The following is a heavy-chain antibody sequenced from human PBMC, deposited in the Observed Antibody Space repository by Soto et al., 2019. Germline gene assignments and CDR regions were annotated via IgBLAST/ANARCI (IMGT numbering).Heavy chain of an antibody. CDR1: GLTFSSYD. CDR3: ASVYDTSVYIYFDF. V-gene: IGHV3-30-3*01. Sequence: QVQLVESGGGVVQPGRSLRLSCAASGLTFSSYDMHWVRQAPGKGLEWVAVISDDGSNTYYADSVKGRFTISRDSSNNTLYLQMNSLRAEDTAVYYCASVYDTSVYIYFDFWGQGTLITVSS. CDR2: ISDDGSNT. D-gene: IGHD3-22*01. J-gene: IGHJ4*02.